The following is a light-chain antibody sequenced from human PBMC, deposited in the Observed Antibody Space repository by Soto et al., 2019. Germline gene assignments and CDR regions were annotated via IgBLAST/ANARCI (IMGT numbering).Light chain of an antibody. V-gene: IGLV1-51*01. J-gene: IGLJ2*01. Sequence: QSVLPQPPSVSAAPGQKVTISCSGSSSNLGNNYVSWYQHLPRTAPKLLIYDNNKRPSGIPDRFSGSKSGTSATLGITGLQAGDEADYYCGTWDNSLSAYVFGGGTKLTVL. CDR1: SSNLGNNY. CDR2: DNN. CDR3: GTWDNSLSAYV.